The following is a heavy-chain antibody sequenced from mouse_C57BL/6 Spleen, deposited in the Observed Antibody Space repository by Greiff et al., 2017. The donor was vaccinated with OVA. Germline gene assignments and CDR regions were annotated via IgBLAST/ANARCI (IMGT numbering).Heavy chain of an antibody. Sequence: EVKLVESGGGLVQPGGSLKLSCAASGFTFSDYYMYWVRQTPEKRLEWVAYISNGGGSTYYPDTVKGRFTISRDNAKNTLYLQMSRLKSEDTAMYYCARHLPHGDYFDYWDQGTTLTVSS. J-gene: IGHJ2*01. CDR1: GFTFSDYY. CDR2: ISNGGGST. V-gene: IGHV5-12*01. CDR3: ARHLPHGDYFDY.